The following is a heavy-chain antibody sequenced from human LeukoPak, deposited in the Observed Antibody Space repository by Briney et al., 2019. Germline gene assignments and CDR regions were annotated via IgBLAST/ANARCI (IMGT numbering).Heavy chain of an antibody. CDR1: GGSISSYY. Sequence: SETLSLTCTVSGGSISSYYWCWIRRPPGKGREWIGYIYYSGSTNYNPSLKSRVTISVDTTKNQFSLKLSSVNAADTAVYYCAREGGYCSSTSCYGQFDYWGQGTLVTVSS. J-gene: IGHJ4*02. V-gene: IGHV4-59*01. CDR3: AREGGYCSSTSCYGQFDY. CDR2: IYYSGST. D-gene: IGHD2-2*01.